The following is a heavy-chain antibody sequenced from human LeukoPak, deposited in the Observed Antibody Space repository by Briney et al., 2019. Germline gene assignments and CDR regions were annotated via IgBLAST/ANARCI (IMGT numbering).Heavy chain of an antibody. CDR1: GGSISSYY. J-gene: IGHJ4*02. CDR3: ARASVAAPAYFDD. Sequence: SETLTLTCTVSGGSISSYYWSWIRQPAGKGLEWIGRIYTSGSTNYNPSLKSRVTISVDKSKNQFSLKLSSVTAADTAVYYCARASVAAPAYFDDWSQGKLATVSS. V-gene: IGHV4-4*07. CDR2: IYTSGST. D-gene: IGHD6-19*01.